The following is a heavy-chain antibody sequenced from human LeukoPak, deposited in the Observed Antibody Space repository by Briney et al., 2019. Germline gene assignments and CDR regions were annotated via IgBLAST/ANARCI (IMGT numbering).Heavy chain of an antibody. CDR3: ARDGGYGDYYYGMDV. CDR1: GGSISSYY. V-gene: IGHV4-59*01. J-gene: IGHJ6*02. Sequence: SETLSLTCTVSGGSISSYYWSWIRQPPGKGLEWIGYIYYSGSTNYNPSLKSRVTISVDTSKNQFSLKLSSVTAADTAVYYCARDGGYGDYYYGMDVRGQGTTVTVSS. D-gene: IGHD6-25*01. CDR2: IYYSGST.